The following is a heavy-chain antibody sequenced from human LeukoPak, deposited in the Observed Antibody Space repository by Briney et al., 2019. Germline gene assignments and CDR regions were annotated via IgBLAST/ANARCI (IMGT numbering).Heavy chain of an antibody. D-gene: IGHD2-2*01. CDR3: AKLYPAIWGKVIPAAMPSFDY. CDR1: GGSVSSGSYY. J-gene: IGHJ4*02. Sequence: SETLSLTCTVSGGSVSSGSYYWSWIRQPPGKGLEWIGYIYYSGSTNYNPSLKSRVTILLDTSKNQFSLKLSSVTAADTALYYCAKLYPAIWGKVIPAAMPSFDYWGQGALVTVSS. CDR2: IYYSGST. V-gene: IGHV4-61*01.